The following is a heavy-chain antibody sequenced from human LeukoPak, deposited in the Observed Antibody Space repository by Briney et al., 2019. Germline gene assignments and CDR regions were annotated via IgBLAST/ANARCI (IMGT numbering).Heavy chain of an antibody. CDR3: ARDRDILTGYVDY. D-gene: IGHD3-9*01. CDR2: ISSSSSYI. J-gene: IGHJ4*02. Sequence: PGGSLRLSCAASGFTFSSYSMNWVRQAPGKGLEWVSSISSSSSYIYYADSVKGRFTISRDNAKNTLYLQMNSLRAEDTAVYYCARDRDILTGYVDYWGQGTLVTVSS. CDR1: GFTFSSYS. V-gene: IGHV3-21*01.